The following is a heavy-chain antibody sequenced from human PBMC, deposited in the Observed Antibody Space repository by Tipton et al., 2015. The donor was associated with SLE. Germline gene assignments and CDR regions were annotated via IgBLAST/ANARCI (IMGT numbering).Heavy chain of an antibody. CDR2: MSYSGRT. CDR1: GASISSAGFY. V-gene: IGHV4-31*03. J-gene: IGHJ6*02. D-gene: IGHD1-26*01. CDR3: AREKSPYSSSSIFYALDV. Sequence: TLSLTCFVSGASISSAGFYWGWIRQPPGKGLEWIGYMSYSGRTYYNPSLKSRVTISVDTSKSQISLNLSSVTAADTAVYFCAREKSPYSSSSIFYALDVWGQGTPVTVSS.